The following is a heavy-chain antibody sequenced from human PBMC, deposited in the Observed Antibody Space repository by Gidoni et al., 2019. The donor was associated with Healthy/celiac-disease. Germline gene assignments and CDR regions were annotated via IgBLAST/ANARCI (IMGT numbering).Heavy chain of an antibody. V-gene: IGHV3-48*03. CDR1: GFTFSSYE. CDR3: AREWGGSSFDY. J-gene: IGHJ4*02. CDR2: ISSSGSTI. D-gene: IGHD1-26*01. Sequence: EVQLVESGGGLVQPGGSLRLSCAASGFTFSSYEMNWVRQAPGKGLEWVSYISSSGSTIYYADSVKGRFTISRDNAKNSLYLKMNSRRAEDTAVYYWAREWGGSSFDYGGQGTLVTVSS.